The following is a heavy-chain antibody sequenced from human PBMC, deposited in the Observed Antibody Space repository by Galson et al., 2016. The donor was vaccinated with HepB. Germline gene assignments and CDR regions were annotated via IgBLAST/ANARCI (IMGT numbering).Heavy chain of an antibody. J-gene: IGHJ4*02. D-gene: IGHD6-19*01. CDR3: VRKTSGSVWWWDS. CDR2: TRNRAYSYTT. Sequence: SLRLSCAASGFILSGHFMDWVRQAPGKGLEWVGRTRNRAYSYTTEYAASVKGRFTISVDYSSNSMYLQMRSLKIEDTAVYYCVRKTSGSVWWWDSWGQGSLVTVSS. V-gene: IGHV3-72*01. CDR1: GFILSGHF.